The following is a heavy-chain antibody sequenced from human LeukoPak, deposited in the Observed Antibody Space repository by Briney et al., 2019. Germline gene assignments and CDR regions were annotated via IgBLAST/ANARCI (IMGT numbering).Heavy chain of an antibody. D-gene: IGHD2/OR15-2a*01. CDR1: GFTFTNAW. J-gene: IGHJ4*02. Sequence: GGSLRLSCAASGFTFTNAWMNWVRQAPGKGLEWVGRIKSKTDGGTTDYAAPVKGRFTISRDDSDNTLYLQVNSLKTEDTAVYYCTRIFRTAHFDYWGQGTPVTVSS. CDR2: IKSKTDGGTT. V-gene: IGHV3-15*07. CDR3: TRIFRTAHFDY.